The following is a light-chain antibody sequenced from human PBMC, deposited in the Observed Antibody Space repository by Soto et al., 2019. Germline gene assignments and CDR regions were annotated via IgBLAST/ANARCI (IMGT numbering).Light chain of an antibody. J-gene: IGKJ2*01. V-gene: IGKV1-5*03. Sequence: DIQMTQSPSTLSASIGDTVIITCRASQSINSWLAWYQQKPGKAPKLLIHKASTLESGVPSRFSGSKSGTEFTLTISSLQPDDFATFYCQQYDRFQYTFGQGTKLEIK. CDR3: QQYDRFQYT. CDR2: KAS. CDR1: QSINSW.